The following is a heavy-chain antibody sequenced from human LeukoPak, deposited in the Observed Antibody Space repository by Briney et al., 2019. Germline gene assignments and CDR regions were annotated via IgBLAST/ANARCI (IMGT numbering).Heavy chain of an antibody. CDR1: GLTFSGYD. Sequence: PGGSLRLSCAASGLTFSGYDMHWVRQAPGKGLEWVGRIKSKTDGGTTDYAAPVKGRFTISRDDSKNTLYLQMNSLKTEDTAVYYCTTGESMVGSTIHIRWADWGQGTLVTVSS. CDR3: TTGESMVGSTIHIRWAD. J-gene: IGHJ4*02. D-gene: IGHD1-26*01. CDR2: IKSKTDGGTT. V-gene: IGHV3-15*07.